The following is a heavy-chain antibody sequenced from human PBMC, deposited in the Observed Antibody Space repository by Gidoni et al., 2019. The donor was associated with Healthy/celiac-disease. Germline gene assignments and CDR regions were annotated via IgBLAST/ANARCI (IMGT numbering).Heavy chain of an antibody. CDR1: GVTFRSDC. V-gene: IGHV3-33*01. CDR2: MWYAGSNK. CDR3: ARDWIRGVITYGMDV. J-gene: IGHJ6*02. Sequence: QVQLVETGGGVVQRGRSLRPSCAASGVTFRSDCMHWVLQAQGKGLVWVAVMWYAGSNKDYADSLNGRFTISRDNSKNTLYLQMNSLRAEDTAVYYCARDWIRGVITYGMDVWGQGTTVTVSS. D-gene: IGHD3-10*01.